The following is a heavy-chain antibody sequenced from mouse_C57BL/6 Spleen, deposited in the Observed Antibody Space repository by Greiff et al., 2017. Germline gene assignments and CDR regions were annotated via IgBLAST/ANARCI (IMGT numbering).Heavy chain of an antibody. Sequence: VKLMESGPGLVQPSQSLSITCTVSGFSLTSYGVHWVRQSPGKGLEWLGVIWSGGSTDYNAAFISRLSISKDNSKSQVFFKMNSLQADDTAIYYCARNAFYSNSPMDYWGQGTSVTVSS. J-gene: IGHJ4*01. D-gene: IGHD2-5*01. V-gene: IGHV2-2*01. CDR3: ARNAFYSNSPMDY. CDR2: IWSGGST. CDR1: GFSLTSYG.